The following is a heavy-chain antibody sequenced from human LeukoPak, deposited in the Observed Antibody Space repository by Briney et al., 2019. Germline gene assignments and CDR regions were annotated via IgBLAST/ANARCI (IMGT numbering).Heavy chain of an antibody. CDR2: IKEDGGEA. Sequence: GGSLRLSCAASGFTFSSYWMTWVRQAPGKGLEWVANIKEDGGEAYYVDSVKGRFTISRDNAKNSLYLQMTSLRVEDTAVYYCARGGIFNPYELWGQGTLVTVSS. D-gene: IGHD3-22*01. J-gene: IGHJ4*02. V-gene: IGHV3-7*01. CDR1: GFTFSSYW. CDR3: ARGGIFNPYEL.